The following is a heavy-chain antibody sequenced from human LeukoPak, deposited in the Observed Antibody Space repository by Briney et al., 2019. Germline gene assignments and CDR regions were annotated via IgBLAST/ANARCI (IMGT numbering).Heavy chain of an antibody. V-gene: IGHV1-2*02. CDR3: ARDSSGYYYWAYGMDV. D-gene: IGHD3-22*01. CDR1: GYTFSGYY. Sequence: ASVKVSCKASGYTFSGYYIHWVRQAPGQGLEWMGWINPNSGGTNYAQKFRGRVTVTTDTSISTAYMELSRLRSDDTAVYYCARDSSGYYYWAYGMDVWGQGTTVTVSS. J-gene: IGHJ6*02. CDR2: INPNSGGT.